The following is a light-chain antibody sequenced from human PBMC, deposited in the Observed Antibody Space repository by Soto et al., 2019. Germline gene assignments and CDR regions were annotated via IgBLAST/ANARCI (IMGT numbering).Light chain of an antibody. CDR1: QRVSSY. V-gene: IGKV3-11*01. Sequence: EIVLTQSPATLSLSPGERATLSCRASQRVSSYLAWYQQKPGQAPRLLIYDASNRATGIPARFSGSGSGTYFTLTISGLEPEDFAVYYCQQRSNWPLTFGGGTKVEIK. CDR2: DAS. CDR3: QQRSNWPLT. J-gene: IGKJ4*01.